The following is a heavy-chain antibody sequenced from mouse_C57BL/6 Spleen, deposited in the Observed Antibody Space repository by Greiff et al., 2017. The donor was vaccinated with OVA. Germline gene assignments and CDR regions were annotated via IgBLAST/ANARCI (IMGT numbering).Heavy chain of an antibody. V-gene: IGHV5-4*01. J-gene: IGHJ3*01. CDR3: ARDTYGNYFAY. CDR2: ISDGGSYT. CDR1: GFTFSSYA. D-gene: IGHD2-1*01. Sequence: DVQLVESGGGLVKPGGSLKLSCAASGFTFSSYAMSWVRQTPEKRLEWVATISDGGSYTYYPDNVKGRFTISRDNAKNNLYLQMSHQKSEDTAMYYCARDTYGNYFAYWGQGTLVTVSA.